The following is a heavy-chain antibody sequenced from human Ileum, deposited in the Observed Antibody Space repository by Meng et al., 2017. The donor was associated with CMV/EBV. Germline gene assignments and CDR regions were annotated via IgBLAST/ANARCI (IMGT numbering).Heavy chain of an antibody. CDR3: AGSYDFWSFWVY. V-gene: IGHV1-69*05. CDR2: IIPIFGTA. Sequence: SVKVSCKASGGTFSSYAISWVRQAPGQGLEWMGGIIPIFGTANYAQKFQGRVTITTDESTSTAYMELSSLRSEDTAVYYCAGSYDFWSFWVYWGQGNLVNGAS. D-gene: IGHD3-3*01. CDR1: GGTFSSYA. J-gene: IGHJ4*02.